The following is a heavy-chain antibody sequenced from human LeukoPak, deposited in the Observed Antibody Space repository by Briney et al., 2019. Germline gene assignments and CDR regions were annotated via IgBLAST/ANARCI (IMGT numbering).Heavy chain of an antibody. D-gene: IGHD2-15*01. J-gene: IGHJ5*02. CDR2: IYHSGST. Sequence: SETLSLTCTVSGYSISSGYYWGWIRQPPGKGLEWIGSIYHSGSTYYNPSLKSRVTISVDTSKNQFSLKLSSVTAADTAVYYCARDPGGGGSFDPWGQGTLVTVSS. CDR1: GYSISSGYY. V-gene: IGHV4-38-2*02. CDR3: ARDPGGGGSFDP.